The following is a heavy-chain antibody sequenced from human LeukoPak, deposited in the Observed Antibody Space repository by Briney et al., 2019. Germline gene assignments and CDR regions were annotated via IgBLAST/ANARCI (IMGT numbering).Heavy chain of an antibody. CDR2: IYTSGST. CDR3: ARDRSVGVLPAPPFDF. J-gene: IGHJ4*02. V-gene: IGHV4-4*07. CDR1: GGSISSYY. D-gene: IGHD6-6*01. Sequence: SETLSLTCTVSGGSISSYYWSWIRQPAGKGLEWIGRIYTSGSTNYNPSLKSRVTMSVDTSKNRFSLKLSSVTAADTAVYYCARDRSVGVLPAPPFDFWGQGTLVTVSS.